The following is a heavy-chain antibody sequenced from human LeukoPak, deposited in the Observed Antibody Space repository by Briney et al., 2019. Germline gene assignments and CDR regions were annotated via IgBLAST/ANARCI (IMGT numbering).Heavy chain of an antibody. V-gene: IGHV3-43D*03. J-gene: IGHJ4*02. CDR1: GFTFDDYA. CDR2: ITWNGFST. Sequence: GGSLRLSCEASGFTFDDYAMHWVRQTPEKGLEWLGLITWNGFSTYYADSVRGRFTISRDNSKNSLYLQTNSLSTDDTALYYCAKDYGYSNDWYLIDYWGQGTLVTVSS. D-gene: IGHD6-19*01. CDR3: AKDYGYSNDWYLIDY.